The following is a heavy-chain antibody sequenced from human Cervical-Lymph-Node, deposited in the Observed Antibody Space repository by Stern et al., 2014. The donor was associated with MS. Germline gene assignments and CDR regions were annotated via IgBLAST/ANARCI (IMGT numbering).Heavy chain of an antibody. J-gene: IGHJ4*02. V-gene: IGHV1-2*06. Sequence: VQLVESGAEVKKPGASVKVSCKAAGYSFTGNYIHWLRQAPGQGLEWMGRTNPNSGDSNYALKFQGRVTMTRDTSISIAYMNLNRLGIDDTAVYYCARERGRAGPAMADYWGQGTLVTVSS. CDR1: GYSFTGNY. CDR3: ARERGRAGPAMADY. D-gene: IGHD5-18*01. CDR2: TNPNSGDS.